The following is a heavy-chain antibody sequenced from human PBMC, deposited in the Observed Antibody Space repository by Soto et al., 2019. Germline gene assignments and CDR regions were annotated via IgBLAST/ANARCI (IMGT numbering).Heavy chain of an antibody. CDR2: INPNSGGT. J-gene: IGHJ6*02. CDR3: AREESSATAPFYYYGMDV. D-gene: IGHD4-17*01. CDR1: GYTFTGYY. V-gene: IGHV1-2*04. Sequence: ASVKVSCKASGYTFTGYYMHWVRQAPGQGLELMGWINPNSGGTNYAQKFQGWVTMTRDTSISTAYMELSRLRSDDTAVYYCAREESSATAPFYYYGMDVWGQGTTVTVSS.